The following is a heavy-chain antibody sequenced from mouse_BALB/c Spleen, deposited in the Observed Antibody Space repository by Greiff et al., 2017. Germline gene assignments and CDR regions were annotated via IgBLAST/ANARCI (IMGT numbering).Heavy chain of an antibody. Sequence: DVKLVESGGGLVKPGGSLKLSCAASGFTFSSYAMSWVRQTPEKRLEWVASISSGGSTYYPDSVKGRFTISRDNARNILYLQMSSLRSEDTAMYYCARVGLGGYWYFDVWGAGTTVTVS. D-gene: IGHD3-2*02. CDR2: ISSGGST. CDR1: GFTFSSYA. V-gene: IGHV5-6-5*01. J-gene: IGHJ1*01. CDR3: ARVGLGGYWYFDV.